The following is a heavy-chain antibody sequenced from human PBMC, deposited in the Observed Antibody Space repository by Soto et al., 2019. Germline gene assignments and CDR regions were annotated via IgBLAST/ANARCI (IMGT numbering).Heavy chain of an antibody. Sequence: ASVEVSCKASGGTFSSYAISWVRQAPGQGLEWMGGIIPIFGTANYAQKFQGRVTITADESTSTAYMELSSLRSEDTAVYYCARGKGITMVPGVITYYGMDVWGQGTTVTVSS. J-gene: IGHJ6*02. D-gene: IGHD3-10*01. CDR3: ARGKGITMVPGVITYYGMDV. CDR1: GGTFSSYA. V-gene: IGHV1-69*13. CDR2: IIPIFGTA.